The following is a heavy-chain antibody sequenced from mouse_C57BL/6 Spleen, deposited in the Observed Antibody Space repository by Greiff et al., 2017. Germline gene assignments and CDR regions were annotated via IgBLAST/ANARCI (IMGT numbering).Heavy chain of an antibody. D-gene: IGHD1-1*01. Sequence: EVKLVESGGGLVKPGGSLKLSCAASGFTFSDYGMHWVRQAPEKGLEWVAYISSGSSTIYYADTVKGRFTISRDNAKNTLFLQMTSLRSEDTAMYYCARPSYYGSSYRYYYAMDYWGQGTSVTVSS. CDR3: ARPSYYGSSYRYYYAMDY. CDR1: GFTFSDYG. CDR2: ISSGSSTI. J-gene: IGHJ4*01. V-gene: IGHV5-17*01.